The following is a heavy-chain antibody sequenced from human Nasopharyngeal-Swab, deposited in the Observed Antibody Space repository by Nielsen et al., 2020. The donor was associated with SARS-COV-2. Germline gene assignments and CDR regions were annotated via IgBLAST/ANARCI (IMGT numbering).Heavy chain of an antibody. Sequence: SETLSLTCTVSGASISSDYWTWIRQPPGKTLEWIGPISYTGSTSSNPSLSSRVTISLDRSKNQISLNLSSVTAADTAVYYCARDTTGWFQSGMDVWGQGTTVIVSS. CDR2: ISYTGST. CDR3: ARDTTGWFQSGMDV. J-gene: IGHJ6*02. V-gene: IGHV4-59*01. CDR1: GASISSDY. D-gene: IGHD6-19*01.